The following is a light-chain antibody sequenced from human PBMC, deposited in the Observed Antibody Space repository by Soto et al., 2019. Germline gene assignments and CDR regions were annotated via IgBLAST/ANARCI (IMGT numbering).Light chain of an antibody. CDR3: QQSYSAPYT. J-gene: IGKJ2*01. CDR2: SSS. V-gene: IGKV1-39*01. CDR1: QSIVSY. Sequence: DIQMTQSPSSLSASVGDRVSITCRASQSIVSYLNWYQQIPGKAPKLLIYSSSTLQSGVPSRFSGSGSGTDFTLTISSLQPADFATYYCQQSYSAPYTFGQGTHLEIK.